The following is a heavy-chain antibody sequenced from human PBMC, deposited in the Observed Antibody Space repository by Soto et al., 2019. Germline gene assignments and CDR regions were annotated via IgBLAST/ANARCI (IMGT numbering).Heavy chain of an antibody. V-gene: IGHV1-18*01. D-gene: IGHD3-22*01. CDR3: ERGLRDYDSSGYYYDFDY. CDR2: ISAYNGNT. Sequence: ASVKVSCKASGYTFTSYGISWVRQAPGQGLEWMGWISAYNGNTNYAQKLQGRVTMTTDTSTSTAYMELRSLRSDDTAVYYCERGLRDYDSSGYYYDFDYWGQGTLVTVS. CDR1: GYTFTSYG. J-gene: IGHJ4*02.